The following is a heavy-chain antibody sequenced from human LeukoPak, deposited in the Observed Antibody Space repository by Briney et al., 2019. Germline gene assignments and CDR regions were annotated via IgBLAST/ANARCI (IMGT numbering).Heavy chain of an antibody. Sequence: GGSLRLSCAASGFIFSTYAMNWVRQAPGKGLEWVSTISGSGGSTYYADSVKGRFTISRDNAKNTLYLQMNSLRAEDTAVYYCASAHIVDPYYFDSWGQGTLVTVSS. J-gene: IGHJ4*02. CDR1: GFIFSTYA. V-gene: IGHV3-23*01. CDR3: ASAHIVDPYYFDS. CDR2: ISGSGGST. D-gene: IGHD2-21*01.